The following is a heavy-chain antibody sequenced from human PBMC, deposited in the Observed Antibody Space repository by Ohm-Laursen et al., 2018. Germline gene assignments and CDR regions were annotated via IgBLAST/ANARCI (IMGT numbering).Heavy chain of an antibody. J-gene: IGHJ6*02. CDR2: MSASGSV. Sequence: SETLSLTCPVSGDSISSHSWGWIRQPAGKGLEYIGHMSASGSVNRNPSLNSRITMSIDTSKNQLSLKLTSVTAADTAVYYCVRNSGGLGVWGQGTTVTVSS. D-gene: IGHD1-1*01. V-gene: IGHV4-4*07. CDR1: GDSISSHS. CDR3: VRNSGGLGV.